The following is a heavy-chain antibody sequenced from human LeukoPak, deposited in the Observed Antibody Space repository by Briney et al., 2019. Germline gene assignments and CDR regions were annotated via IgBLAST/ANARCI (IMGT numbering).Heavy chain of an antibody. V-gene: IGHV3-23*01. CDR1: GFTVSSNY. Sequence: GGSLRLSCAASGFTVSSNYMSWVRQAPGKGLEWVSAISGSGGSTYYADSVKGRFTISRDNSKNTLYLQMNSLRAEDTAVYYCAKTTYYDFWSGLNYWGQGTLVTVSS. CDR2: ISGSGGST. D-gene: IGHD3-3*01. J-gene: IGHJ4*02. CDR3: AKTTYYDFWSGLNY.